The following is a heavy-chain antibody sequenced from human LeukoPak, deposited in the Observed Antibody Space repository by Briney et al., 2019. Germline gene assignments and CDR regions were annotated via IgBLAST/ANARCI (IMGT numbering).Heavy chain of an antibody. CDR3: ARVGYCSSTSCPDY. Sequence: SETLSLTCTVSGGSISSSSYYWGCIRQPPGKGLEWIGSIYYSGSTYYNPSLKSRVTISVDRSKNQFSLKLSSVTAADTAVYYCARVGYCSSTSCPDYWGQGTLVTVSS. CDR1: GGSISSSSYY. D-gene: IGHD2-2*01. J-gene: IGHJ4*02. CDR2: IYYSGST. V-gene: IGHV4-39*07.